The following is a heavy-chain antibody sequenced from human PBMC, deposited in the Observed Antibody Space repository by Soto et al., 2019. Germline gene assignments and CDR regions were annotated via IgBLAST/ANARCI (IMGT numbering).Heavy chain of an antibody. J-gene: IGHJ4*02. CDR1: GFTFSSFW. CDR2: INSDGTST. Sequence: GGSLRLSCAAAGFTFSSFWMHWVRQAPGKGPVWVSRINSDGTSTNYADSVKGRFTISRDNAKNTLYLEMNSLRAEDTAVYYCARHPAFDYWGQGTLVTVSS. CDR3: ARHPAFDY. D-gene: IGHD2-2*01. V-gene: IGHV3-74*01.